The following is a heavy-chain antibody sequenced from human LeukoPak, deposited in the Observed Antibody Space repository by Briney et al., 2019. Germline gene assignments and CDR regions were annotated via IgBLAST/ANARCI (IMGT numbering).Heavy chain of an antibody. CDR1: EFTFSSYA. D-gene: IGHD5-12*01. CDR3: ARVPGYSGYFYGMDV. J-gene: IGHJ6*02. CDR2: MSGSDGST. V-gene: IGHV3-23*01. Sequence: GGSLRLSCAASEFTFSSYAMSGVPKAPGKGLEWVSAMSGSDGSTYYADSVKGRFTVSRDNSKNSLYLQMNSLTAEDTAVYYCARVPGYSGYFYGMDVWGQGTTVTVSS.